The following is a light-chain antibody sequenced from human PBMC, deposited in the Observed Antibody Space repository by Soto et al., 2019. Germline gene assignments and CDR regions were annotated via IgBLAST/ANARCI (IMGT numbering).Light chain of an antibody. CDR1: SGSVSTSYY. CDR3: VLYVGSGIWV. V-gene: IGLV8-61*01. J-gene: IGLJ3*02. Sequence: QTVVTQEPSLSVSPGGTVTLTCALSSGSVSTSYYPSWYQQTPGQAPRTLIYSTNTRSSGVPDRFSDSILGNKAALTIAGAQADDESDYYCVLYVGSGIWVFGGGTQLTVL. CDR2: STN.